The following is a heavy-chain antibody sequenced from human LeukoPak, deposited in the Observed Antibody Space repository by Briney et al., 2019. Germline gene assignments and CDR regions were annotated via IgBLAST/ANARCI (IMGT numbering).Heavy chain of an antibody. CDR2: ISYDGSNK. CDR1: GFTFSSYA. V-gene: IGHV3-30-3*01. CDR3: ARVSSVTYYGMDV. Sequence: GRSLRLSCAASGFTFSSYAMHWVRQAPGKGLEWVAVISYDGSNKYYADSVKGRFTISRDNSKNTLYLQMNSLRAEDTAVYYCARVSSVTYYGMDVWGQGTTVTVSS. J-gene: IGHJ6*02. D-gene: IGHD4-17*01.